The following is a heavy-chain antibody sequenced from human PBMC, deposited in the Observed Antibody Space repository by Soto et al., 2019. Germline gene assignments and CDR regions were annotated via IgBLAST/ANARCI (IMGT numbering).Heavy chain of an antibody. Sequence: EVQLVESGGGLVQPGGSLRLSCVASGFTVTDIYMNWVRQAPGKGLEWVSVIYKDVTDYADFVKGRFSVSTDSSKNELYIQMDNLRAEDTAVYDCEREPRYCSGGSCSIMEYDFDIWVQGAMVTVSS. J-gene: IGHJ3*02. V-gene: IGHV3-66*01. CDR3: EREPRYCSGGSCSIMEYDFDI. CDR2: IYKDVT. CDR1: GFTVTDIY. D-gene: IGHD2-15*01.